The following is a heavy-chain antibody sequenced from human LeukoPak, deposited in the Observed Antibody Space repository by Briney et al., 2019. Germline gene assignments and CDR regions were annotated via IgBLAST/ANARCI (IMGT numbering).Heavy chain of an antibody. D-gene: IGHD2-2*01. CDR3: ASLSTLRASYYYYGMDV. V-gene: IGHV3-30-3*01. J-gene: IGHJ6*02. CDR1: GFTFSSYA. Sequence: PGGSLRLSCAASGFTFSSYAMHWVRQAPGKGLEWVAVISYDGSNKYYADSVKGRFTISRDNSKNTLYLQMNSLRAEDTAVYYCASLSTLRASYYYYGMDVWGQGTTVTVSS. CDR2: ISYDGSNK.